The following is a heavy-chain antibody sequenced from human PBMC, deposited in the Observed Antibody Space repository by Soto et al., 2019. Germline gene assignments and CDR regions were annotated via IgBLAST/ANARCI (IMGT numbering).Heavy chain of an antibody. D-gene: IGHD2-15*01. CDR2: ISSSSSYI. CDR1: GFTFSSYS. J-gene: IGHJ3*02. V-gene: IGHV3-21*01. CDR3: ALVAGIRRPAPNQEDAFDI. Sequence: GGSLRLSCAASGFTFSSYSMNWVRQAPGKGLEWVSSISSSSSYIYYADSVKGRFTISRDNAKNSLYLQMNSLRAEDTAVYYCALVAGIRRPAPNQEDAFDIWGQGTMVTVSS.